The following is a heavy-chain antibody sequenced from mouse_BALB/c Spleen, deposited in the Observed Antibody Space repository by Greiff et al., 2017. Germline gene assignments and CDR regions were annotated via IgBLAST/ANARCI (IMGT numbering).Heavy chain of an antibody. CDR1: GYAFSSSW. CDR3: ARSDGSSYYYAMDY. Sequence: VQLQQSGPELVKPGASVKISCKASGYAFSSSWMNWVKQRPGQGLEWIGRIYPGDGDTNYNGKFKGKATLTADKSSSTAYMQLSSLTSVDSAVYFCARSDGSSYYYAMDYWGQGTSVTVSS. CDR2: IYPGDGDT. J-gene: IGHJ4*01. V-gene: IGHV1-82*01. D-gene: IGHD1-1*01.